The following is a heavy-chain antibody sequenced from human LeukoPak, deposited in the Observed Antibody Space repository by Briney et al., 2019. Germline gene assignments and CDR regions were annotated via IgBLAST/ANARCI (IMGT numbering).Heavy chain of an antibody. CDR3: AKRPSDYGDYVSYFDY. J-gene: IGHJ4*02. CDR2: ISGSGGST. Sequence: PGGSLRLSCAASGFTFSIYAMTWVRQAPGKGLEWVSTISGSGGSTYYADSVKGRFTISRDNSKNTLYLQMNSLRDEDTAVYYCAKRPSDYGDYVSYFDYWGQGTLVTVSS. D-gene: IGHD4-17*01. V-gene: IGHV3-23*01. CDR1: GFTFSIYA.